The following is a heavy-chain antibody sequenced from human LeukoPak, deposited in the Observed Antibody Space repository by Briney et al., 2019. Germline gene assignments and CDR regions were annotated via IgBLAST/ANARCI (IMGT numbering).Heavy chain of an antibody. J-gene: IGHJ4*02. D-gene: IGHD6-13*01. CDR1: GGSISSYY. CDR3: ARVPGSIAAVRYYFDY. CDR2: IYYSGST. V-gene: IGHV4-59*01. Sequence: SETLSLTCTVSGGSISSYYWSWIRQPPGKGLEWIGYIYYSGSTNYNPSLKSRVTISVDTSKNQFSLKLSSVTAADTAVYCCARVPGSIAAVRYYFDYWGQGTLVTVSS.